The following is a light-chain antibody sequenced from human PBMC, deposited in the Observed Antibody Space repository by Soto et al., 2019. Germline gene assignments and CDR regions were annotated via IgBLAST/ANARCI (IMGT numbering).Light chain of an antibody. V-gene: IGKV3-11*01. CDR1: QSVSSY. CDR2: DAS. J-gene: IGKJ1*01. CDR3: QQRGNWPRT. Sequence: EIVLTQSPATLSLSPGERATLSCRASQSVSSYLAWYQQKLGQAPRLLIYDASKRATGIPARFSGSGSGTNFTLTISNLEPEDFAVYYCQQRGNWPRTFGKGTKVDIK.